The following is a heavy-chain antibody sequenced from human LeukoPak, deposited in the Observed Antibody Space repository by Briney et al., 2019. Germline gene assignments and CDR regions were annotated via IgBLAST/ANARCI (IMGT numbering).Heavy chain of an antibody. CDR1: GYTFTGYY. Sequence: ASVKVSSTASGYTFTGYYMHWVRQAPGQGLEWMGRINPNSGGTNYAQKFQGRVTMTRDTSISTAYMELSRLRSDDTAVYYCARDEAAVAGFDYWGQGTLVTVSS. CDR2: INPNSGGT. J-gene: IGHJ4*02. CDR3: ARDEAAVAGFDY. V-gene: IGHV1-2*06. D-gene: IGHD6-19*01.